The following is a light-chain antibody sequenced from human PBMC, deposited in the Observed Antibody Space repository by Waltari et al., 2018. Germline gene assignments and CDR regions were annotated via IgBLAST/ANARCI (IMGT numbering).Light chain of an antibody. V-gene: IGLV2-23*02. Sequence: QSALTQPASLSGSPGHSITISCTGASNDVGTYNLVSWYQHHPGKAPTLLIYEVSQRPSRVSDRFSGSKSGNTASLTISGLQSDDEADYYCLSYSNLKTWVFGGGTKLSVL. CDR1: SNDVGTYNL. J-gene: IGLJ3*02. CDR3: LSYSNLKTWV. CDR2: EVS.